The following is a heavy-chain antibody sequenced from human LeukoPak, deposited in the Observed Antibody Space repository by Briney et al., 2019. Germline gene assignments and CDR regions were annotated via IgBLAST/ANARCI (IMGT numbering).Heavy chain of an antibody. CDR3: ARGHYYDSSGYYSPYPTDD. Sequence: EASVKVSCKASGYTFTSYGISWVRQAPGQGLEWMGWISAYNGNTNYAQKLQGRVTMTTDTSTSTAYMELRSLRSDDTAVYYCARGHYYDSSGYYSPYPTDDWGQGTLVTVSS. V-gene: IGHV1-18*01. CDR2: ISAYNGNT. CDR1: GYTFTSYG. J-gene: IGHJ4*02. D-gene: IGHD3-22*01.